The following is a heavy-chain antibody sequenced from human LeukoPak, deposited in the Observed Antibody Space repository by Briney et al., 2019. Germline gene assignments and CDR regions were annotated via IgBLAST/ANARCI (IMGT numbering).Heavy chain of an antibody. V-gene: IGHV3-9*01. CDR2: LSWHSGSI. CDR3: AKETKVGENLYYFDN. CDR1: GFKFNDYA. J-gene: IGHJ4*02. D-gene: IGHD1-26*01. Sequence: GGSLRLSCVASGFKFNDYAMHWVRQAPGKGLEWVSGLSWHSGSIGYADSVKGRFIISRDNAKNSLYLEMNSLRPEDSALYYCAKETKVGENLYYFDNWGRGTLVTVSS.